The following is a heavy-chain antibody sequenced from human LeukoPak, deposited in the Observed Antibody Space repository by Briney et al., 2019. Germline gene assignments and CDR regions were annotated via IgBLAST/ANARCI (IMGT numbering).Heavy chain of an antibody. D-gene: IGHD4-23*01. Sequence: PSETLSLTCTVSGGSMSSYYWSWIRRPPGKGMEWIGYIFYSGTTNYNPSLKSRVTISVDTSKNQFSLKLSSVTAADTAVYYCARGGTVVNGFDYWGQGTLVTVSS. J-gene: IGHJ4*02. CDR3: ARGGTVVNGFDY. V-gene: IGHV4-59*01. CDR1: GGSMSSYY. CDR2: IFYSGTT.